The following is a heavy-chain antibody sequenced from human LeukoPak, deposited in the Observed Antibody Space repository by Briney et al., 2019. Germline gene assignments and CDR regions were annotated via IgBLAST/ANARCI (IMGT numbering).Heavy chain of an antibody. V-gene: IGHV3-23*01. J-gene: IGHJ5*02. CDR2: ISGSGGST. D-gene: IGHD1-26*01. Sequence: PGGSLRLSCAASGFTFSSYAMSWVRQAPGKGLEWVSAISGSGGSTYYADSVKGRFTISRDNSKNTLYLQMNSLRAEDTAVYYCAKQAYSSGSYLRWFDPWGQGTLVTVSS. CDR3: AKQAYSSGSYLRWFDP. CDR1: GFTFSSYA.